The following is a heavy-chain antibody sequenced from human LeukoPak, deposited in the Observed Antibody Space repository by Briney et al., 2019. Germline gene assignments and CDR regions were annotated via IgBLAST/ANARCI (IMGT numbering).Heavy chain of an antibody. CDR3: AKGKQWLVDGNFDY. D-gene: IGHD6-19*01. Sequence: PGGSLRLSCAASGFTFSSYAMSWVRQAPGKGLEWVSAISGGGGSTYYADSVKGRSTISRDNSKNTLYLQMNSLRAEDTAVYYCAKGKQWLVDGNFDYWGQGTLVTVSS. J-gene: IGHJ4*02. CDR2: ISGGGGST. CDR1: GFTFSSYA. V-gene: IGHV3-23*01.